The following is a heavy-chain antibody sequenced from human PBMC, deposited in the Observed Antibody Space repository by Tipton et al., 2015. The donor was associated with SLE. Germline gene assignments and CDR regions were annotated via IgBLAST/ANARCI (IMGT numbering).Heavy chain of an antibody. CDR2: SHQSGST. V-gene: IGHV4-34*01. Sequence: TLSLTCAVYGGSLSGYYWSWIRQPPGKGPEWIGESHQSGSTNYHPSFKSRVTISVDTSKNQFSLRLSSVTAADTAVYFCARESFDACDIWGQGTRVTVSS. CDR1: GGSLSGYY. J-gene: IGHJ3*02. D-gene: IGHD3-16*01. CDR3: ARESFDACDI.